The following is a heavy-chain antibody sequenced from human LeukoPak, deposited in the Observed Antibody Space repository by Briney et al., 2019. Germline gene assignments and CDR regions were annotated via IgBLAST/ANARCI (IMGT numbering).Heavy chain of an antibody. D-gene: IGHD1-7*01. CDR2: INQDGSEK. CDR3: ARRKLTYYYGMDV. J-gene: IGHJ6*02. CDR1: GFTFSNHW. V-gene: IGHV3-7*01. Sequence: GGSVRLSCAASGFTFSNHWMSWVRQAPGKGLEWVANINQDGSEKYYVDSVKGRFTVSRDNAKNSLDLQMNTLRAEDTAVYYCARRKLTYYYGMDVWGQGTTVTVSS.